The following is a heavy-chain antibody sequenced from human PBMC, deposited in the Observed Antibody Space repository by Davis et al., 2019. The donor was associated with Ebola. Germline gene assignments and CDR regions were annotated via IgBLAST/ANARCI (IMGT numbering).Heavy chain of an antibody. CDR3: TATVTTSDY. CDR1: GFTFDDYA. D-gene: IGHD4-17*01. J-gene: IGHJ4*02. CDR2: ISWNSGSI. V-gene: IGHV3-9*01. Sequence: ALRLSCAASGFTFDDYAMHWVRQAPGKGLEWVSGISWNSGSIGYADSVKGRFTISRDNAKNSLYLQMNSLRAEDTALYYCTATVTTSDYWGQGTLVTVSS.